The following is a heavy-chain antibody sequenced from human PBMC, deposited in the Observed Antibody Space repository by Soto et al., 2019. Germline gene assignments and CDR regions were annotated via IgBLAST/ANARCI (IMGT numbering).Heavy chain of an antibody. Sequence: ASVKVSCKASGYSITSYGISWVRQAPGQGLEWMGWISAYNGNTNYAQKLQGRVTMTTDTSTSTAYMELRSLRSDDTAVYYCARGEPYYYGSGSYDFDYWGQGTLVTVSS. CDR2: ISAYNGNT. V-gene: IGHV1-18*01. CDR3: ARGEPYYYGSGSYDFDY. D-gene: IGHD3-10*01. J-gene: IGHJ4*02. CDR1: GYSITSYG.